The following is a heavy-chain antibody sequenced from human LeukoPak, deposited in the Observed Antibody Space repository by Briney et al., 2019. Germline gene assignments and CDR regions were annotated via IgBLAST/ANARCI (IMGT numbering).Heavy chain of an antibody. CDR3: ARDIGYSYGLFDY. CDR2: IYYSGST. CDR1: GGSISSYY. J-gene: IGHJ4*02. D-gene: IGHD5-18*01. V-gene: IGHV4-59*01. Sequence: SETLSLTCTVSGGSISSYYWSWIRQPPGKGLEWIGYIYYSGSTNYNPSLKSRVTISVDTSKNQFSLKLSSVTAVDTAVYYCARDIGYSYGLFDYWGQGTLVTVSS.